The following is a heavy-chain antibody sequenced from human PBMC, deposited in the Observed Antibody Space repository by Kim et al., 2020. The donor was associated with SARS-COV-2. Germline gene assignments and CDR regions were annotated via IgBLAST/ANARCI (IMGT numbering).Heavy chain of an antibody. CDR3: ARDLWETPMVDMDN. CDR1: GYTFSTYA. CDR2: INAANGNT. Sequence: ASVKVSCKASGYTFSTYAIQWVRQAPGQRPEWMGWINAANGNTKYSPKFQGRVTITRDTAATTAFMELSGLRSEDTAVYYCARDLWETPMVDMDNWGQGTLVSVSS. V-gene: IGHV1-3*01. D-gene: IGHD5-18*01. J-gene: IGHJ4*02.